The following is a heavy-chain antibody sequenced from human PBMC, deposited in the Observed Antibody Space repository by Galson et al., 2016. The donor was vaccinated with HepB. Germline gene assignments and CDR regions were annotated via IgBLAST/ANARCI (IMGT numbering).Heavy chain of an antibody. CDR1: GYSIXSDYY. Sequence: SETLSLTCSVSGYSIXSDYYXXXIRXXPGXXXEWXXSIYHSGTTYYNPSLQSRVTISVDTSKNQFSLKLSSVTAADTAVYYCARRIAAADFDYWGQGTLVTVSS. CDR3: ARRIAAADFDY. V-gene: IGHV4-38-2*02. D-gene: IGHD6-13*01. CDR2: IYHSGTT. J-gene: IGHJ4*02.